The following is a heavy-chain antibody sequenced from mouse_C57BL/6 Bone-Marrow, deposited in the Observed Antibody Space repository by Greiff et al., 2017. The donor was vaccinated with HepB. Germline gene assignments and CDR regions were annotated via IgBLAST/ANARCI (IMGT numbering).Heavy chain of an antibody. CDR1: GFTFTDYY. D-gene: IGHD3-1*01. CDR3: ARAPARGGYYFDS. CDR2: IRNKANGYTT. V-gene: IGHV7-3*01. Sequence: EVQLVESGGGLVQPGGSLSLSCAASGFTFTDYYMSWVRQPPGKALEWLGFIRNKANGYTTEYSASVKGRFTISRDNSQSILYLQMNALRAEDSATYFCARAPARGGYYFDSWGEGTTLTVSS. J-gene: IGHJ2*01.